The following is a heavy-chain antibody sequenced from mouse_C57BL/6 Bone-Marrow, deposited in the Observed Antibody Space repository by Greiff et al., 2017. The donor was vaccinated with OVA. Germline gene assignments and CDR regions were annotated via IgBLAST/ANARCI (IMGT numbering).Heavy chain of an antibody. CDR2: ISSGGSYT. Sequence: EVHLVESGGDLVKPGGSLKLSCAASGFTFSSYGMSWVRQTPDKRLEWVATISSGGSYTYYPASVTGRFTISRDNAKNTLYLQMSSLKSEDTAMYYCARHYYGSSYYWGQGTTLTVSS. CDR3: ARHYYGSSYY. V-gene: IGHV5-6*01. D-gene: IGHD1-1*01. J-gene: IGHJ2*01. CDR1: GFTFSSYG.